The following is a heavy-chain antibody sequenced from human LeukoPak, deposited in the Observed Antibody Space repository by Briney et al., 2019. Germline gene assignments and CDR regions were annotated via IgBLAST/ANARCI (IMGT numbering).Heavy chain of an antibody. CDR3: ARGPNYGDSFPNWYFDL. CDR1: GFTFSRFT. CDR2: ISYDGSNK. Sequence: GGSLRLSCAASGFTFSRFTMNWVRQAPGKGLEWVAVISYDGSNKYYADSVKGRFTISRDNSKNTLYLQMNSLRAEDTAVYYCARGPNYGDSFPNWYFDLWGRGTLVTVSS. V-gene: IGHV3-30*04. D-gene: IGHD4-17*01. J-gene: IGHJ2*01.